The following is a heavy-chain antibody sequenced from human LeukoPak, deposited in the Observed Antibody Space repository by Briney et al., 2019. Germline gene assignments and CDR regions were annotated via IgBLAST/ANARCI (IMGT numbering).Heavy chain of an antibody. CDR2: ISSSSSYI. V-gene: IGHV3-21*01. Sequence: GGSLRLSCAASGFTFSSYSMNWVRQAPGEGLEWVSSISSSSSYIYYADSVKGRFTISRDNAKNSLYLQMNSLRAEDTAVYYCAREVYSGYDGNWFDPWGQGTLVTVSS. D-gene: IGHD5-12*01. CDR1: GFTFSSYS. J-gene: IGHJ5*02. CDR3: AREVYSGYDGNWFDP.